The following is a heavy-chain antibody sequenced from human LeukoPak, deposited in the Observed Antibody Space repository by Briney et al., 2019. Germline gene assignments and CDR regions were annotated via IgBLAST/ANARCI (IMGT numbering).Heavy chain of an antibody. Sequence: GGSLRLSCAASGLTFSSYAMSWVRQAPGKGLEGVSGISGSGGSTYYADSVKGRFAISRDNSKNTLYLQMNSLRAEDTAVYYCAKDLKTWISFFDYWGQGTLVTVSS. V-gene: IGHV3-23*01. CDR1: GLTFSSYA. CDR3: AKDLKTWISFFDY. CDR2: ISGSGGST. J-gene: IGHJ4*02. D-gene: IGHD5-12*01.